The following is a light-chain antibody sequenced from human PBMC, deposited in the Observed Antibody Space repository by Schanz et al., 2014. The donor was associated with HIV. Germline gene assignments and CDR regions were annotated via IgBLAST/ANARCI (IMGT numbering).Light chain of an antibody. Sequence: EIVMTQSPATLSVSPGETATLSCRASQSVRSNLAWYQQKGGQVPRLLIHGASTRATGIPARFSGSGSGTEFTLTISSLQSEDFASYYCLQDSSYPYTLGQGTKLDIK. CDR3: LQDSSYPYT. J-gene: IGKJ2*01. V-gene: IGKV3-15*01. CDR1: QSVRSN. CDR2: GAS.